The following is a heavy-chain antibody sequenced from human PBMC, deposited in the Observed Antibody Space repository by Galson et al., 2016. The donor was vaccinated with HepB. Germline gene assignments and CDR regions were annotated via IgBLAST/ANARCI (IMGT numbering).Heavy chain of an antibody. J-gene: IGHJ6*03. CDR3: ARTSYRECTGTRCVNFRYYYYFMDV. CDR2: VFLGGST. Sequence: SLRLSCAASGFTVSDYYMTWVRQAPGKGLEWVSVVFLGGSTYYAQSVEGRFTISRDDSKNTLHLQMNSLTAEDTAVYFCARTSYRECTGTRCVNFRYYYYFMDVWGKGTTVTVSS. V-gene: IGHV3-53*01. CDR1: GFTVSDYY. D-gene: IGHD2-2*01.